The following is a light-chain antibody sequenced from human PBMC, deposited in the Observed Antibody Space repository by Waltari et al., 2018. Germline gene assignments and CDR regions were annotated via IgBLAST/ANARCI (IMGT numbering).Light chain of an antibody. J-gene: IGLJ2*01. Sequence: QSALTQPASVSGSPGQSITISCTGFNSNFGSYKLVSWYQKHPGKAPKLLIYEGNRRPSGVSNRFSGSKSDNTASLTLSGLQAEDEADYYCCSNVGSSVFFGGGTKLTVL. CDR3: CSNVGSSVF. CDR2: EGN. CDR1: NSNFGSYKL. V-gene: IGLV2-23*03.